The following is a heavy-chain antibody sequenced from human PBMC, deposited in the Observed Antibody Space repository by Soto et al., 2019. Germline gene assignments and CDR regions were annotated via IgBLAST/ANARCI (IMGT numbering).Heavy chain of an antibody. CDR3: AKSGGGGSYDMDV. Sequence: QVQLVESGGGVVQPGRSLRLSCAASGFTFSSYGMHWVRQAPGKGLEWVAVISYDGSNKYYADSVKGRFTISRDDSRNTLYLQMNSLRAEDTAVYYCAKSGGGGSYDMDVWGQGTTVTVSS. CDR2: ISYDGSNK. CDR1: GFTFSSYG. J-gene: IGHJ6*02. V-gene: IGHV3-30*18. D-gene: IGHD1-26*01.